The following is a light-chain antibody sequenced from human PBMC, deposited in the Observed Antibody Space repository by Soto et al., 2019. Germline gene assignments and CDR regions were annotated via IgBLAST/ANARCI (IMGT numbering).Light chain of an antibody. V-gene: IGLV2-14*03. CDR3: AEHTTLNTRV. CDR1: SSDVGAYDY. J-gene: IGLJ1*01. Sequence: QSALTQPASVSGSPGQSIAISCTGTSSDVGAYDYVSWYQQHPDRAPRLVIYEVSNRPSGVSNRFSDDKSVNRATRTIFVFQAEDEYNNYCAEHTTLNTRVFGTGTKVTDL. CDR2: EVS.